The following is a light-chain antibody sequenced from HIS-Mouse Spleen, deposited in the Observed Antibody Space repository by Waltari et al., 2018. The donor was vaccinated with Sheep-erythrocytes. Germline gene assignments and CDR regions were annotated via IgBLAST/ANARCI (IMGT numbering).Light chain of an antibody. CDR1: QSVLYSSNHKNY. CDR2: WAS. V-gene: IGKV4-1*01. CDR3: QQYYSTLT. J-gene: IGKJ4*01. Sequence: DIVMTQSPDSLAASLGGRATINCKSSQSVLYSSNHKNYLAWSQQKPGQPPKLLIYWASTRESGVPDRFSGSGSGTDFTLTISSLQAEDVAVYYCQQYYSTLTFGGGTKVEIK.